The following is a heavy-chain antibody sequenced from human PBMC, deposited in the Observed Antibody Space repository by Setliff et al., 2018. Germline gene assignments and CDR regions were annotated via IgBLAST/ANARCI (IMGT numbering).Heavy chain of an antibody. CDR2: INHSGST. D-gene: IGHD4-17*01. Sequence: TLSLTCAVYGGSFSDYYWSWIRQSPGKGLEWIGEINHSGSTNYNPSLETRVTISVDTSKNQFSLTLSSVTAADTAVYYCARETTMTYYFYYMDVWGKGTTVTVS. V-gene: IGHV4-34*01. CDR1: GGSFSDYY. J-gene: IGHJ6*03. CDR3: ARETTMTYYFYYMDV.